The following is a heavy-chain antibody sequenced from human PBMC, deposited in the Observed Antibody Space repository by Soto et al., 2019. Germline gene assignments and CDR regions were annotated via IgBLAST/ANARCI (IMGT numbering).Heavy chain of an antibody. D-gene: IGHD3-16*01. CDR2: IYWHDDK. V-gene: IGHV2-5*01. J-gene: IGHJ4*02. CDR3: THRGGATVGLYYFDY. CDR1: GFSLSTTGVG. Sequence: SGPTLVNTTQTLTLTCTFSGFSLSTTGVGVSWIRQPPGKALEWLALIYWHDDKRYSPSLKSRLTITKDTSKNQVVLTMTNMDPVDTATYYCTHRGGATVGLYYFDYWGQGALVTVSS.